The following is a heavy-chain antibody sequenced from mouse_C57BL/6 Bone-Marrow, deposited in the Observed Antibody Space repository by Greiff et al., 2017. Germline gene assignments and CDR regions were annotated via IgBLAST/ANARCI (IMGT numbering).Heavy chain of an antibody. CDR3: TDYYGSSPFYAMDY. CDR1: GFNIKDDY. Sequence: EVQLQQSGAELVRPGASVTLSCTASGFNIKDDYMHWVKQRPEPGLGLIGWIDPEKGDAEYASQFQGKATITADTSSNTAYLQLSSLTSEDTAVDYCTDYYGSSPFYAMDYWGQGTSVTVSS. CDR2: IDPEKGDA. J-gene: IGHJ4*01. V-gene: IGHV14-4*01. D-gene: IGHD1-1*01.